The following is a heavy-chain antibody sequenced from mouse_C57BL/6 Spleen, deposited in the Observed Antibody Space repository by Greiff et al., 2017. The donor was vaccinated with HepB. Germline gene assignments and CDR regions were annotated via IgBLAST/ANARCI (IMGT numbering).Heavy chain of an antibody. J-gene: IGHJ2*01. CDR2: IYPGSGNT. CDR3: ARSVVDFDY. D-gene: IGHD1-1*01. Sequence: QVQLKESGAELVRPGASVKLSCKASGYTFTDYYINWVKQRPGQGLEWIARIYPGSGNTYYNEKFKGKATLTAEKSSSTAYMQLSSLTSEDSAVYFCARSVVDFDYWGQGTTLTVSS. V-gene: IGHV1-76*01. CDR1: GYTFTDYY.